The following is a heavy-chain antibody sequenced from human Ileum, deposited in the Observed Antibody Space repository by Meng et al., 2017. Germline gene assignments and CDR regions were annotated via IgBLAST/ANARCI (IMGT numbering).Heavy chain of an antibody. D-gene: IGHD2-8*01. CDR1: GYTFTNYG. CDR3: ARPIQNGGSAFDI. J-gene: IGHJ3*02. V-gene: IGHV1-3*01. CDR2: LNAATGDT. Sequence: ASVKVSCKASGYTFTNYGIHWVRQAPGQRLEWMAWLNAATGDTRSSQNFQGRVTITRDTSATTAYMELSSLRSEDTAVYYCARPIQNGGSAFDIWGQGTMVTVSS.